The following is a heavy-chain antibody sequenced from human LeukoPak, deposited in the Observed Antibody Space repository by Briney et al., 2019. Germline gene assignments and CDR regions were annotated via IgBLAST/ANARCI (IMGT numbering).Heavy chain of an antibody. D-gene: IGHD1-26*01. Sequence: PGGSMRLSCAASGLAFSAYKMHWVRQAPRKGLVWVSRISTDGYTTDYADFVQGRFTASRDNTKNTWSLEMNSLRAEDTAVYYCARDGVGANPKNFDYWGQGTLVTVSS. V-gene: IGHV3-74*01. CDR1: GLAFSAYK. CDR2: ISTDGYTT. CDR3: ARDGVGANPKNFDY. J-gene: IGHJ4*02.